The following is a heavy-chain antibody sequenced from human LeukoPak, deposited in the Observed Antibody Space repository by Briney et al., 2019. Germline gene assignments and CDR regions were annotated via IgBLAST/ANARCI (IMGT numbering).Heavy chain of an antibody. CDR2: ISGSGGST. CDR3: ANDYYDSGGY. D-gene: IGHD3-22*01. CDR1: GFTFDDYG. V-gene: IGHV3-23*01. J-gene: IGHJ4*02. Sequence: GGSLRLSCAASGFTFDDYGMSWVRQAPGKGLEWVSVISGSGGSTHYADSVKGRFTISRANSKNTLYLQMHSLRAEDTAVYYCANDYYDSGGYWGQGTLVTVSS.